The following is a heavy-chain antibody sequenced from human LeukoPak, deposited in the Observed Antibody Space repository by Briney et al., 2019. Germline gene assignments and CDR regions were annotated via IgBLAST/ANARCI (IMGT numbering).Heavy chain of an antibody. D-gene: IGHD3-22*01. CDR3: ARDSRETYYYDSRWGADAFDI. CDR1: GYTFTSYY. Sequence: ASVKVSCKASGYTFTSYYMHWVRQAPGQGLEWMGIINPSGGSTSYAQKFQGRVTMTRDTSTSTVYMELSSLRSEDTAVYYCARDSRETYYYDSRWGADAFDIWGQETMVTVSS. CDR2: INPSGGST. J-gene: IGHJ3*02. V-gene: IGHV1-46*01.